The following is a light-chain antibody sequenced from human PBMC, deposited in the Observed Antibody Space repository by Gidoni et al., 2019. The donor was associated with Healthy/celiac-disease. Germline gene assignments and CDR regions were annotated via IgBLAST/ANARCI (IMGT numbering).Light chain of an antibody. CDR2: AAS. V-gene: IGKV1-39*01. Sequence: LQITQSPSSLSASVGDRVTITCRASQGISSYLNWYQQKPGKAPKLLIYAASSLQSGVPSRFSGSGSGTDFTLTISSLQPEDFATYYCQQSYSTPITFGQGTRLEIK. CDR1: QGISSY. J-gene: IGKJ5*01. CDR3: QQSYSTPIT.